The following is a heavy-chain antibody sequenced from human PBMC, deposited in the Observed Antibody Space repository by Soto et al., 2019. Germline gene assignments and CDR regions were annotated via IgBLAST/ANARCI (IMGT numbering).Heavy chain of an antibody. D-gene: IGHD6-13*01. V-gene: IGHV4-34*01. Sequence: SETLSLTCAVYGGSFSGYYWSWIRQPPGKGLEWIGEINHSGSTNYNPSLKSRVTISVDTSKNQFSLKLSSVTAADTAVYYCARGGQQLDGRWFDPWGQGTLVTVS. CDR3: ARGGQQLDGRWFDP. J-gene: IGHJ5*02. CDR1: GGSFSGYY. CDR2: INHSGST.